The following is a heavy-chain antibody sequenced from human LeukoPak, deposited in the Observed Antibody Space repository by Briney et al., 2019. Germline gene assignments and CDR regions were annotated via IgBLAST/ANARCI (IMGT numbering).Heavy chain of an antibody. V-gene: IGHV4-31*03. D-gene: IGHD4-23*01. J-gene: IGHJ3*02. CDR2: IYYSGST. CDR1: GGSISSGGYY. CDR3: AREGASAVGAFDI. Sequence: PSETLSLTCTVSGGSISSGGYYWSWIRQHPGKGLEWIGYIYYSGSTYYNPSLKSRVTISVDTSKSQFSLKLSSVTAADTAVYYCAREGASAVGAFDIWGQGTMVTVSS.